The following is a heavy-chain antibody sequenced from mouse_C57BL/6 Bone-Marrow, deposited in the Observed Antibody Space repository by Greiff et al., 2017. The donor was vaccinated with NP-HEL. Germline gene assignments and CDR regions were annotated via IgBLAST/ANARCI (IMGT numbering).Heavy chain of an antibody. CDR3: ARAYYGSSYEGFAY. CDR2: IYPGSGNT. Sequence: VKLQQSGPELVKPGASVKISCKASGYSFTSYYIHWVKQRPGQGLEWIGWIYPGSGNTKYNEKFKGKATLTADTSSSTAYMQLSSLTSEDSAVYYCARAYYGSSYEGFAYWGQGTLVTVSA. V-gene: IGHV1-66*01. CDR1: GYSFTSYY. D-gene: IGHD1-1*01. J-gene: IGHJ3*01.